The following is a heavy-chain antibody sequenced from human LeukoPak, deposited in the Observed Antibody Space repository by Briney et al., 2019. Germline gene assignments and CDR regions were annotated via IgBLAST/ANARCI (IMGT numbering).Heavy chain of an antibody. CDR2: ISSSSGYI. CDR3: ARGKTTLDYGDYNYGMDV. D-gene: IGHD4-17*01. J-gene: IGHJ6*02. Sequence: GGSLTLSCAASGFTFSSYSMNWVRQAPGKGLEWVSSISSSSGYIYYADSVKGRFTISRDNAKNSLYLQMNSLRAEDTAVYYCARGKTTLDYGDYNYGMDVWGQGTTVTVSS. V-gene: IGHV3-21*01. CDR1: GFTFSSYS.